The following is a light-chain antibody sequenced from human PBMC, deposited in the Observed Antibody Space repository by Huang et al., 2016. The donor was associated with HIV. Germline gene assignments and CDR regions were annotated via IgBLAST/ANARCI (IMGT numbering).Light chain of an antibody. V-gene: IGKV1-9*01. Sequence: IQLTQSPSSLSASVGDRVTITCRASQGISSFLAWYQQKPGKAPKLLIYAASTLQSWVPSRFSGSGSGTDFTLTISSLQPEDFATYYCQQLNTYPPAFGGGTKVEI. CDR2: AAS. CDR1: QGISSF. J-gene: IGKJ4*01. CDR3: QQLNTYPPA.